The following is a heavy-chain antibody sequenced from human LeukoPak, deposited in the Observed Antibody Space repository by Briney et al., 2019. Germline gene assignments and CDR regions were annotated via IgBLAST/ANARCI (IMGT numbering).Heavy chain of an antibody. CDR3: ARDPPGIAASGTYY. V-gene: IGHV3-53*01. J-gene: IGHJ4*02. CDR1: GFSVSNNY. D-gene: IGHD6-13*01. CDR2: IYSRGGT. Sequence: GGSLRLSCAVSGFSVSNNYMNWVRQAPGKGLEWVSLIYSRGGTSYADSVKGRFTISRDSSKNTLFLQMDSLRVEDTAVYYCARDPPGIAASGTYYWGQGTLVTVSS.